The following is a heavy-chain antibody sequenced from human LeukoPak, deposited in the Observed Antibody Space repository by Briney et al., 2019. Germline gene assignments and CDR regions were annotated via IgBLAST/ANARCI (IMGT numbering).Heavy chain of an antibody. CDR3: ARFGDCSDGLCFYYLDP. CDR1: GGSISSSNW. D-gene: IGHD2-15*01. V-gene: IGHV4-4*02. J-gene: IGHJ5*02. Sequence: SETLSLTCAVSGGSISSSNWWSWVRQPPGKGLEWIGEINHNGTTRYNKPLKSRVTISIDTSKNQFSLKLYAVTAADTAVYYCARFGDCSDGLCFYYLDPWGQGTLVTVSS. CDR2: INHNGTT.